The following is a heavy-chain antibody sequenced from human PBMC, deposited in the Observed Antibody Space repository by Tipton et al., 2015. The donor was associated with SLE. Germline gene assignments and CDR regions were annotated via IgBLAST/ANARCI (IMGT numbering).Heavy chain of an antibody. J-gene: IGHJ3*01. CDR2: IYNSGSG. CDR3: ARSDYYDSSGYYSYSFDV. Sequence: TLSLTCTVSGGSISSHYWSWIRQPPGKGLEWIGYIYNSGSGNYNPSLKSRVTISVATSKNQFALKLSTVSAAGTAVYYCARSDYYDSSGYYSYSFDVWGQGTMVAVSP. CDR1: GGSISSHY. D-gene: IGHD3-22*01. V-gene: IGHV4-59*11.